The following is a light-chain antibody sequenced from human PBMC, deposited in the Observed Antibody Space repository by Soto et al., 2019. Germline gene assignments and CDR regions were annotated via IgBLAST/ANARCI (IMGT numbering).Light chain of an antibody. CDR2: GAS. CDR1: QSVSSN. V-gene: IGKV3-15*01. CDR3: QQYNNWPPRT. J-gene: IGKJ1*01. Sequence: EIVMTQSPATLSVSPGERATLSCRASQSVSSNLAWYQQKPAQAPRLLIYGASTRATGIPARFSGSGSGTEFTLTISSLQSEDVAVYYCQQYNNWPPRTFGQGTKVEIK.